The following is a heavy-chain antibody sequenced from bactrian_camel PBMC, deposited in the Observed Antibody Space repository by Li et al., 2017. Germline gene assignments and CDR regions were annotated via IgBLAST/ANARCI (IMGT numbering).Heavy chain of an antibody. Sequence: DVQLVESGGGLVQPGESLRLSCAASGFTFNRYDVSWVRQAPGKGLEWVASIRSDASGTFFADSVKDRFAISRDNAKSTVYLRLNSLRSDDTALYYCATDVGTREGLWGQGTQVTVS. V-gene: IGHV3S40*01. J-gene: IGHJ4*01. CDR3: ATDVGTREGL. D-gene: IGHD6*01. CDR2: IRSDASGT. CDR1: GFTFNRYD.